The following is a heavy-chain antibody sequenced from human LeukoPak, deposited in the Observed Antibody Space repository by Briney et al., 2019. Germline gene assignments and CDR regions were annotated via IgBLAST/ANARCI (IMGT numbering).Heavy chain of an antibody. V-gene: IGHV3-30-3*01. CDR1: GFTFSSYA. CDR2: ISYDGSNK. D-gene: IGHD3-22*01. J-gene: IGHJ4*02. Sequence: PGGSLRLSCAASGFTFSSYAMHWVRQAPGKGLEWVAVISYDGSNKYYADSVKGRFTISRDNSKNTLYLQMNSLRAEDTAVYYCARISYYYDSSGSYFDYWGQETLVTVSS. CDR3: ARISYYYDSSGSYFDY.